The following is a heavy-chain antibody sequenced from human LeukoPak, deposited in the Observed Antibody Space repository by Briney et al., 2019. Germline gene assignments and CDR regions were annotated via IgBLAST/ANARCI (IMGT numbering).Heavy chain of an antibody. Sequence: SETLSLTCAVYGGSFSGYYWSWIRQPPGQGLGWIGEIIHSGRTNNNTSLKSQVTMSVDTSKNQFSLKLRSVTAADTVVYSCACLTTADAFDIWGQGTMVTVSS. D-gene: IGHD3-22*01. CDR2: IIHSGRT. CDR1: GGSFSGYY. V-gene: IGHV4-34*12. J-gene: IGHJ3*02. CDR3: ACLTTADAFDI.